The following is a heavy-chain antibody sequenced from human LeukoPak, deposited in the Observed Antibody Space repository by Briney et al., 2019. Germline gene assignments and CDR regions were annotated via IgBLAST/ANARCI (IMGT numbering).Heavy chain of an antibody. CDR1: GYTFTSYG. Sequence: ASVKVSCKGSGYTFTSYGINWVRQATGQGLEWMGWMNPNSGNTGYAQKFQGRVTMTRNTSISTAYMELSSLRSEDTAVYYCARGSSSLQFDPWGQGTLVTVSS. CDR3: ARGSSSLQFDP. CDR2: MNPNSGNT. V-gene: IGHV1-8*02. D-gene: IGHD6-6*01. J-gene: IGHJ5*02.